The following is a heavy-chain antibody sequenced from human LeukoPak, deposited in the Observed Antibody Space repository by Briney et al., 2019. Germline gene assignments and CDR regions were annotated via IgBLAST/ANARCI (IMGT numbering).Heavy chain of an antibody. Sequence: GGSLRLSCAASGFTFSNAWMSWVRQAPGKGLEWVGRIKSKTDGGTTDYAAPVKGRFTISRDDSKNTLYLQMNSLRAEDTAVYYCARGILMVYVTYWYFDLWGRGTLVTVSS. D-gene: IGHD2-8*01. V-gene: IGHV3-15*01. CDR2: IKSKTDGGTT. CDR1: GFTFSNAW. CDR3: ARGILMVYVTYWYFDL. J-gene: IGHJ2*01.